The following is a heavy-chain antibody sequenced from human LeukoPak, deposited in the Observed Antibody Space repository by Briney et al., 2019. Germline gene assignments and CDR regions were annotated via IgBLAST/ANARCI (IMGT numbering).Heavy chain of an antibody. J-gene: IGHJ4*02. Sequence: GGSLRLSCAASGFTFNTYGMHWVRQAPGKGLEWIAVVWSDGSNRFYADSVEGRFTIPRDNSKNTLYLQMNSLRAEDTAVYYCAKSNTESQTTVGNWGQGTLVSVSS. V-gene: IGHV3-33*06. CDR3: AKSNTESQTTVGN. CDR2: VWSDGSNR. CDR1: GFTFNTYG. D-gene: IGHD1-14*01.